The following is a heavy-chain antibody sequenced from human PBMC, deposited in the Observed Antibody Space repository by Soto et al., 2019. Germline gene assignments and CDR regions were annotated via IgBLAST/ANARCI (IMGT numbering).Heavy chain of an antibody. CDR3: ARDTRSYGMDV. V-gene: IGHV3-21*01. Sequence: GGSLRLSCAASGFTFSSCSMNWVRQAPGKGLEWVSSISSSSSYIYYADSVKGRFTISRDNAKNSLYLQMNSLRAEDTAVYYCARDTRSYGMDVWGQGTTVTVSS. J-gene: IGHJ6*02. CDR2: ISSSSSYI. CDR1: GFTFSSCS.